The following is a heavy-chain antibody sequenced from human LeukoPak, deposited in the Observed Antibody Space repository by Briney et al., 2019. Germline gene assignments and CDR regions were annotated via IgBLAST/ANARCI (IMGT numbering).Heavy chain of an antibody. Sequence: ASVKVSCKASGYTFTGYYMHWVRQAPGQGLEWMGWINPNSGGANYAQKFQGRVTMTRDTSISTAYMELSRLRSDDTAVYYCARDPYGTWYFDLWGRGTLVTVSS. J-gene: IGHJ2*01. V-gene: IGHV1-2*02. CDR3: ARDPYGTWYFDL. CDR1: GYTFTGYY. D-gene: IGHD3-10*01. CDR2: INPNSGGA.